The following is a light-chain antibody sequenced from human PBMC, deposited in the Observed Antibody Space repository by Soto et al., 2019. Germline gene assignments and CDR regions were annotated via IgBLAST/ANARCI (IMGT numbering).Light chain of an antibody. Sequence: DIQMTQSPSTLSASVGDRVTITCRASQSRSSWLAWYQHKPGKAPKLLIYKATSLESGGPSRFSGSGSGTEFTRTISSLQPDDFATYYCEQYKSSSQTFGQGPKVEIK. V-gene: IGKV1-5*03. CDR1: QSRSSW. CDR3: EQYKSSSQT. J-gene: IGKJ1*01. CDR2: KAT.